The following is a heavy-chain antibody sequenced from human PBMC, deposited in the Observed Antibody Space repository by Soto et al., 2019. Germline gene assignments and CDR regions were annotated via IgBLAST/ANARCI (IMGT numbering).Heavy chain of an antibody. CDR3: TNSFHWLLWHFEY. D-gene: IGHD3-9*01. Sequence: KPGGSLRLSCAASGFTFSNAWMSLVRQAPGKGLECVCRIKIKTDGGTTDYAAPVKGRFTISRDYPKNTMYLQMNSLKTEDTAVYYRTNSFHWLLWHFEYWGQGTMVTLSS. J-gene: IGHJ4*02. V-gene: IGHV3-15*01. CDR2: IKIKTDGGTT. CDR1: GFTFSNAW.